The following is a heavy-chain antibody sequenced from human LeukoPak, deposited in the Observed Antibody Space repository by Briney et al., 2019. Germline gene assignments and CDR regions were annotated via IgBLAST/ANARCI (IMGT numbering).Heavy chain of an antibody. Sequence: GASVTVTCMSTGCTYTPYHSNGLGQAAGQGLEWMGWMNPNSGNTGYVQSFQGRITMTRDISIGTAYMELSNLTSEDTAIYESRRGSSGRRDKWGQGTLVTVSA. CDR2: MNPNSGNT. J-gene: IGHJ4*02. V-gene: IGHV1-8*01. CDR1: GCTYTPYH. CDR3: RRGSSGRRDK. D-gene: IGHD6-19*01.